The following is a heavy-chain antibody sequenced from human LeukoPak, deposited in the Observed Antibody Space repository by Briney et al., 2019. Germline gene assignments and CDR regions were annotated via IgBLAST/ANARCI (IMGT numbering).Heavy chain of an antibody. J-gene: IGHJ6*02. Sequence: GGSLRLSCAASGFTFSSYEMNWVRQAPGKGLEWVSYISSSGSTIYYADSVKGRFTISRDNAKNSLYLQMNSLRAEDTAAYYCAREDSSSSYYYYYGMDVWGQGTTVTVSS. V-gene: IGHV3-48*03. CDR1: GFTFSSYE. CDR3: AREDSSSSYYYYYGMDV. CDR2: ISSSGSTI. D-gene: IGHD6-6*01.